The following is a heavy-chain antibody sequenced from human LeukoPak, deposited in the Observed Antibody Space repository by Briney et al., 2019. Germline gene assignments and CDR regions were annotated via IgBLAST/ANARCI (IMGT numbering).Heavy chain of an antibody. Sequence: GGSLRLSCAASGFTFPNYAMSWVRQAPGKGLEWVANIKQDGSEKYYVDSVKGRFTISRDNAKNSLYLQMNSLRAEDTAVYYCARVPYYDFWSGYHWGFDYWGQGTLVTVSS. V-gene: IGHV3-7*05. CDR2: IKQDGSEK. CDR3: ARVPYYDFWSGYHWGFDY. CDR1: GFTFPNYA. J-gene: IGHJ4*02. D-gene: IGHD3-3*01.